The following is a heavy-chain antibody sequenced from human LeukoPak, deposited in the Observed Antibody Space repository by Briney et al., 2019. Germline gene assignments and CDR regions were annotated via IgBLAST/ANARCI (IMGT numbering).Heavy chain of an antibody. V-gene: IGHV3-74*01. Sequence: QPGGSLTLSCAASGFTFSNYWMHWVRQAPGKGLVWVSRINSNGSSTNYADSVKGRFTISRDNAKNTLYLQMNSLRAEDTAVYYCARTLRYSGSYYDYWGQGTLVTVSS. CDR2: INSNGSST. CDR3: ARTLRYSGSYYDY. D-gene: IGHD1-26*01. CDR1: GFTFSNYW. J-gene: IGHJ4*02.